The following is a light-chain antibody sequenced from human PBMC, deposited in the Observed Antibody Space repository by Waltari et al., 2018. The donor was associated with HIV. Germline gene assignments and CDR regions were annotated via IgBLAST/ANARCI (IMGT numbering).Light chain of an antibody. CDR1: QSPLHSNGYND. CDR2: LGS. CDR3: MQALQTPLFT. Sequence: DIVMPQSPLSLPVAPGEPASISCPSSQSPLHSNGYNDLDWYLQKPGQSPQLLIYLGSNRASGVPDRFSGSGSGTDVTLKISRVEAEDVGVYYCMQALQTPLFTFGPGTKVDIK. J-gene: IGKJ3*01. V-gene: IGKV2-28*01.